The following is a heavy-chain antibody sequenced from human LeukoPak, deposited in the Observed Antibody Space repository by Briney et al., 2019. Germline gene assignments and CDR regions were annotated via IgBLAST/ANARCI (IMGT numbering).Heavy chain of an antibody. D-gene: IGHD1-1*01. J-gene: IGHJ4*02. V-gene: IGHV3-30*03. CDR3: VGLNNYYFDY. Sequence: GGSLRLSCAASGFTFSSYGMHWVRQAPGKGLEWVAVISYDGSNKYYADSVKGRFTISRDNSKNTLYLQMNSLRAEDTAVYYCVGLNNYYFDYWGQGTLVTVSS. CDR2: ISYDGSNK. CDR1: GFTFSSYG.